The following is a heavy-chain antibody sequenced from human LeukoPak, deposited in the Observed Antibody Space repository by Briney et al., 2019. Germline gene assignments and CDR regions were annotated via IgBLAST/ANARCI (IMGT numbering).Heavy chain of an antibody. CDR1: GGSFSGYY. V-gene: IGHV4-34*01. D-gene: IGHD6-13*01. CDR2: INHSGST. Sequence: SETLSLTCAVYGGSFSGYYWSWIRQPPGKGLEWIGEINHSGSTNYNPSLKSRVPISVDTSKNQFSLKLSSVTAADTAVYYCARASYSSSWYFDYWGQGTLVTVSS. CDR3: ARASYSSSWYFDY. J-gene: IGHJ4*02.